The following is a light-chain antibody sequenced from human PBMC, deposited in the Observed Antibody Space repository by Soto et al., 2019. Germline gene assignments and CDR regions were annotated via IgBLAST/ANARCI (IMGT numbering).Light chain of an antibody. CDR1: QSVTSGY. J-gene: IGKJ2*01. Sequence: EIVLTQSPGTLSLSPGERATLSCRASQSVTSGYLGWYLQKPGQAPRLLIYGASCSATGISDRFSGSGSGTDFTLTLSRLEPEDFAVYYCQQYAPSPPMYTFGQGTKVEIK. CDR3: QQYAPSPPMYT. CDR2: GAS. V-gene: IGKV3-20*01.